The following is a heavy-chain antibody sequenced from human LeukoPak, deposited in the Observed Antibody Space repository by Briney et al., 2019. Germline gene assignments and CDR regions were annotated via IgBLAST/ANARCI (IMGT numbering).Heavy chain of an antibody. CDR3: ARGASMASNWFDP. CDR1: GGSISSGGYS. J-gene: IGHJ5*02. CDR2: IYHSGST. Sequence: KASQTLSLTCAVSGGSISSGGYSWSWIRQPPGKGLEWIGYIYHSGSTNYNPSLKSRVTISVDKSKNQFSLKLSSVTAADTAVYYCARGASMASNWFDPWGQGTLVTVSS. D-gene: IGHD2/OR15-2a*01. V-gene: IGHV4-30-2*01.